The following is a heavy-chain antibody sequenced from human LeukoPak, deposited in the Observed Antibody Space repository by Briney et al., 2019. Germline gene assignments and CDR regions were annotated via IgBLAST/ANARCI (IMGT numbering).Heavy chain of an antibody. D-gene: IGHD5/OR15-5a*01. CDR3: ATLVSTRYYFDY. CDR1: GGSISSYQ. V-gene: IGHV4-59*04. CDR2: IYHSGIT. J-gene: IGHJ4*02. Sequence: AETLSLTCTVSGGSISSYQWSWIRQPPGKGLEWIGNIYHSGITYYNHFNSSLKSRVTISIDTSKNQFSLRLTSVTAADTAVYFCATLVSTRYYFDYWGQGTLVTVSS.